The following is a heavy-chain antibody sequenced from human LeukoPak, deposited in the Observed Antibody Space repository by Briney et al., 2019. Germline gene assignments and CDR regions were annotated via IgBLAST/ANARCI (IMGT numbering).Heavy chain of an antibody. CDR1: GFTFSGYW. V-gene: IGHV4-59*01. CDR3: ARGNWNEAYYFDY. D-gene: IGHD1-1*01. J-gene: IGHJ4*02. CDR2: IYYSGST. Sequence: LRLSCAASGFTFSGYWMHWIRQPPGKGLEWIGYIYYSGSTNYNPSLKSRVTISVDTSNNQFSLKLSSVTAADTAVYYCARGNWNEAYYFDYWGQGTLVTVSS.